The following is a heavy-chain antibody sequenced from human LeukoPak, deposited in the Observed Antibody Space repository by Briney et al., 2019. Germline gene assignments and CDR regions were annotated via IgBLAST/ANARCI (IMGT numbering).Heavy chain of an antibody. V-gene: IGHV1-46*01. J-gene: IGHJ6*03. Sequence: ASVKHSCKASGYTFTSYGISWVREAPGQGLEWMGVINPSGGRTSYAQKFQGRVTMTRDMSTSTVYMELSSLRSEDTAVYYCARAPGEGGYDSEYMDVWGKGTTVTVSS. CDR3: ARAPGEGGYDSEYMDV. CDR2: INPSGGRT. CDR1: GYTFTSYG. D-gene: IGHD5-12*01.